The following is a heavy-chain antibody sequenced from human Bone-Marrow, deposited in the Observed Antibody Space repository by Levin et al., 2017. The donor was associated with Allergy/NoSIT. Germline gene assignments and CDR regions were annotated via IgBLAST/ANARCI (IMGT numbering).Heavy chain of an antibody. D-gene: IGHD6-19*01. Sequence: SETLSLTCAVYGGSFSGYYWSWIRQPPGKGLEWIGEINHSGSTNYNPSLKSRVTISVDTSKNQFSLKLSSVTAADTAVYYCARGFILRIAVAGTCWFDPWGQGTLVTVSS. CDR3: ARGFILRIAVAGTCWFDP. V-gene: IGHV4-34*01. CDR1: GGSFSGYY. J-gene: IGHJ5*02. CDR2: INHSGST.